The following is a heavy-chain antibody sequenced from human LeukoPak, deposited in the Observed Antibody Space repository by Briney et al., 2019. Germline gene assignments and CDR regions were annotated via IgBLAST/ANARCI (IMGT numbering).Heavy chain of an antibody. J-gene: IGHJ3*02. CDR2: ISSDSNTR. Sequence: GGFLRLSCAGSGFIFKDYVIHWARQAPGKGLEWVAVISSDSNTRIYANSVEGRFTISRDNSKNTLYLQMNSLRAEDTAVYYCARSISRGYDSSGYYYGPDAFDIWGQGTMVTVSS. D-gene: IGHD3-22*01. CDR3: ARSISRGYDSSGYYYGPDAFDI. CDR1: GFIFKDYV. V-gene: IGHV3-30*04.